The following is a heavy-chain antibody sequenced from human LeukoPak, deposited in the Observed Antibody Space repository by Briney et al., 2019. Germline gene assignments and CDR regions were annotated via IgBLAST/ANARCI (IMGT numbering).Heavy chain of an antibody. J-gene: IGHJ3*02. V-gene: IGHV3-48*03. CDR1: GFTFSSYE. CDR3: AREGALTVTKDAFDI. Sequence: GGSLRLSCAASGFTFSSYEMNWVRQAPGKGLEWVSYISSSGSTISYADSVKGRFTISRDNAKNSLYLQMNSLRAEDAAVYFCAREGALTVTKDAFDIWGQGTMVTVSS. CDR2: ISSSGSTI. D-gene: IGHD4-17*01.